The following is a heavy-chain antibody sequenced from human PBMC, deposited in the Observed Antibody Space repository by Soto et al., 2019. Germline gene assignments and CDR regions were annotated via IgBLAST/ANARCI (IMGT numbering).Heavy chain of an antibody. J-gene: IGHJ4*02. CDR2: IRSKANSYAT. CDR1: GFTFSGSA. Sequence: EVQLVESGGGLVQPGGSLKLSCAASGFTFSGSAMHWVRQASGKGLEWVGRIRSKANSYATAYAASVKGRFTISRDDSKNTAYLQMNSLKTEDTAVYYCTTPGYYDSSGYYGVGYWGQGTLVTVSS. CDR3: TTPGYYDSSGYYGVGY. V-gene: IGHV3-73*02. D-gene: IGHD3-22*01.